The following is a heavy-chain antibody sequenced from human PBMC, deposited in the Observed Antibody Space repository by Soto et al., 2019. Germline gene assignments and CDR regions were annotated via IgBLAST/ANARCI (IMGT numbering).Heavy chain of an antibody. Sequence: AASVKVSCKVSGYTLTELSMHWVRQAPGKGLEWMGGFDPEDGETIYAQKFQGRVTMTEDTSTNTAYMKLSSLRSEDTAVYYCATLASSSTSPRYYFDYWGQGTLVTVSS. CDR2: FDPEDGET. CDR1: GYTLTELS. J-gene: IGHJ4*02. CDR3: ATLASSSTSPRYYFDY. D-gene: IGHD2-2*01. V-gene: IGHV1-24*01.